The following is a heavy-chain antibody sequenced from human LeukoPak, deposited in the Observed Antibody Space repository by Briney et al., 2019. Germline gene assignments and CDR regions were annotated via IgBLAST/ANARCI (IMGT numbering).Heavy chain of an antibody. CDR2: IIPIFGTA. J-gene: IGHJ6*03. V-gene: IGHV1-69*13. CDR3: ARQYYYDSSGYYPSHYYYYMDV. CDR1: GGTFSSYA. D-gene: IGHD3-22*01. Sequence: SVKVSCKASGGTFSSYAISWVRQAPGQGLEWMGGIIPIFGTANYAQKFQGRVTITADESTSTAYMELSSLRSEDTAVYYCARQYYYDSSGYYPSHYYYYMDVWGKGTTVTISS.